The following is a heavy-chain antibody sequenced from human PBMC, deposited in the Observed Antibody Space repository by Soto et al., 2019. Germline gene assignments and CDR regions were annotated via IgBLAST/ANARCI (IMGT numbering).Heavy chain of an antibody. CDR2: IYPGDSDT. Sequence: GESLKISCKGSGYSFTSYWIGWVRQMPGKDLEWMGIIYPGDSDTRYSPSFQGQVTISADKSVSTAYLQWSSLKASDTAMYYCASSSGVVVPAATYYYYYGMDVWGQGXTVTVSS. J-gene: IGHJ6*02. V-gene: IGHV5-51*01. D-gene: IGHD2-2*01. CDR3: ASSSGVVVPAATYYYYYGMDV. CDR1: GYSFTSYW.